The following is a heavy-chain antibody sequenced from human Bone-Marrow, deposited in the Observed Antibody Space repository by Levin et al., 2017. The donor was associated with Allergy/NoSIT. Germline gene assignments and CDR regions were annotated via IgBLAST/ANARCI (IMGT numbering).Heavy chain of an antibody. V-gene: IGHV2-5*02. Sequence: SGPTLVKPTQTLTLTCTFSGFSLSTSGVGVGWIRQPPGKALEWLALIYWDDDKRYSPSLKSRLTITKDTSKNQVVLTMTNMDPVDTATYYCAHGGGTNYVSQFDYWGQGTLVTVSS. CDR1: GFSLSTSGVG. D-gene: IGHD4/OR15-4a*01. CDR3: AHGGGTNYVSQFDY. J-gene: IGHJ4*02. CDR2: IYWDDDK.